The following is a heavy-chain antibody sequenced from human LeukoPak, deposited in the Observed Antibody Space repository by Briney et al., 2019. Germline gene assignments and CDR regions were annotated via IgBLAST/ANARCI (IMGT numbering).Heavy chain of an antibody. J-gene: IGHJ4*02. CDR3: ARVGCSGGSCWLGIGY. CDR2: INHSGST. V-gene: IGHV4-34*01. Sequence: SETLSLTCAVYGGSFSGYYWSWIRQPPGKGLEWIGEINHSGSTNYNPSLKSRVTISVDTSKNQFSLKLSSVTAADTAVYYCARVGCSGGSCWLGIGYWGQGTLVTVSS. CDR1: GGSFSGYY. D-gene: IGHD2-15*01.